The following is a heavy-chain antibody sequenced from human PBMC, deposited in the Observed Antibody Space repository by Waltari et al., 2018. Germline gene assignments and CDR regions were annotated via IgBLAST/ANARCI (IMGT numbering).Heavy chain of an antibody. V-gene: IGHV1-46*04. Sequence: QVQLVQSGAEVRKPGASVKVSCQASGYILTYFYLHWVRQAPGQGLEWMGMVNPNGGGTAYAQKLQDRVTMTSDTSTSTFYMELSSLRSEDTAVYYCARAGSTLVWGVAEWGQGTLVTVSS. J-gene: IGHJ4*02. CDR2: VNPNGGGT. D-gene: IGHD3-10*01. CDR1: GYILTYFY. CDR3: ARAGSTLVWGVAE.